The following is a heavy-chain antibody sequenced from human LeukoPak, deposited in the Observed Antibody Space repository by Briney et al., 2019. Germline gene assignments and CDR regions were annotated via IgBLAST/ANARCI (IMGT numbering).Heavy chain of an antibody. J-gene: IGHJ3*02. CDR3: ARDLTNYDFWSGYFDAFDI. D-gene: IGHD3-3*01. CDR2: INPNSGGT. Sequence: ASVKVSCKASGYTFTGYYMHWVRQAPGQGLEWMGRINPNSGGTNYAQKFQGRVTMTRDTSISTAYMELSRLRSDDTAVYYCARDLTNYDFWSGYFDAFDIWGQGTMVTVSS. V-gene: IGHV1-2*06. CDR1: GYTFTGYY.